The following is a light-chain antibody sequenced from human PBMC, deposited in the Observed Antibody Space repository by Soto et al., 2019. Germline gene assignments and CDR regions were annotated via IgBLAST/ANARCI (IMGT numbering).Light chain of an antibody. V-gene: IGKV1-5*01. J-gene: IGKJ1*01. CDR1: QSISRW. Sequence: DIQMTQSPSTLSASVGDSVTITCRASQSISRWLAWYQQKPGKAPKILISDASSLGSGVPSRFSGSGSGTEFTLTINGLLPEDFVTYYCQQYNNWPSFGQGTKVDIK. CDR3: QQYNNWPS. CDR2: DAS.